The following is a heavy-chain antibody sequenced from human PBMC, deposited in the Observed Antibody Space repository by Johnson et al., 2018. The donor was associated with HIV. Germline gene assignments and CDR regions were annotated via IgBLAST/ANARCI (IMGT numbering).Heavy chain of an antibody. D-gene: IGHD5-24*01. CDR2: LRSSANSYAT. Sequence: VQLVESGGGLVQPGGSLKLSCAASGFPFSGSAMHWVRQASGKGLEWVGRLRSSANSYATAYAASVKGRLTITRDDSKNPAYLQRNSLKTEDTAVYDCAKEWDRWLRPPGDAFDIRGQGTMVTVSS. CDR1: GFPFSGSA. J-gene: IGHJ3*02. V-gene: IGHV3-73*01. CDR3: AKEWDRWLRPPGDAFDI.